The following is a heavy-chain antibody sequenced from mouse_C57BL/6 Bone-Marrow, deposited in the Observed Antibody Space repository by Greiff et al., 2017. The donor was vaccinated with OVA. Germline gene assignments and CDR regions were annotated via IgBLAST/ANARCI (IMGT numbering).Heavy chain of an antibody. CDR1: GFSLTSYG. J-gene: IGHJ4*01. V-gene: IGHV2-9*01. CDR3: AKHDAYDEEDAKDY. CDR2: IWGGGST. D-gene: IGHD2-2*01. Sequence: VKLMESGPGLVAPSQSLSISCTVSGFSLTSYGVDWVRQPPGKGLEWLGVIWGGGSTTYNSALMSRLSIIKDNSKCQVFLKMNSLQTDDTSKYYCAKHDAYDEEDAKDYWGQGTSVTVSS.